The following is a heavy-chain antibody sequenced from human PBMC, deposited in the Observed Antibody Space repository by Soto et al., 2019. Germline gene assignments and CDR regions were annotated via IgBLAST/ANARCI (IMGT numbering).Heavy chain of an antibody. J-gene: IGHJ4*02. CDR1: SGSFSGYY. CDR3: ARAPKVSGSSQTRPDF. V-gene: IGHV4-34*01. Sequence: SETLSLTCSIYSGSFSGYYWSWIRQPPGKGLEWIGEISQSGNTNYSPSLKSRVSISIDTSKQQFSLNLASVSAADTAVYYCARAPKVSGSSQTRPDFWGQGTLVTVSS. D-gene: IGHD6-6*01. CDR2: ISQSGNT.